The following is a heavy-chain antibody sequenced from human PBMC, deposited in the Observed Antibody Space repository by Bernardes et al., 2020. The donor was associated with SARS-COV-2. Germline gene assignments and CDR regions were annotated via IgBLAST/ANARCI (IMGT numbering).Heavy chain of an antibody. Sequence: SEALSLTCTVSGGSVSSGSYYWSWLLQPPGKGLEWIGYIYYSGSTNYNPSLKSRVTISVDTSKNQFSLKLSSVTAADTAVYYCARDLWLRYSSSKTGNWFDPWGQGTLVTVSS. CDR1: GGSVSSGSYY. CDR2: IYYSGST. V-gene: IGHV4-61*01. J-gene: IGHJ5*02. D-gene: IGHD6-13*01. CDR3: ARDLWLRYSSSKTGNWFDP.